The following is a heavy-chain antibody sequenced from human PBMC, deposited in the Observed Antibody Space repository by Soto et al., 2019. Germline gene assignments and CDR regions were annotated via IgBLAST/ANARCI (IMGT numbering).Heavy chain of an antibody. CDR1: GFTFSSYS. Sequence: GGSLRLSCAASGFTFSSYSMNWVRQAPGKGLEWVSSISSSSSYIYYADSVKGRFTISRDNAKNSLYLQMNSLRAEDTAVYYCARANYYGSGSYEANWFDPWGQGTLVTVSS. V-gene: IGHV3-21*01. J-gene: IGHJ5*02. CDR3: ARANYYGSGSYEANWFDP. D-gene: IGHD3-10*01. CDR2: ISSSSSYI.